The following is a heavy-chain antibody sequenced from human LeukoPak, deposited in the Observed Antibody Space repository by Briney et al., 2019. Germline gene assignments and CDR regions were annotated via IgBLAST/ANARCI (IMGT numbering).Heavy chain of an antibody. J-gene: IGHJ4*02. Sequence: ASVKVSCKASGYTFTGYYIHWVRQAPGQGLEWMGWIHPNRGNTNYALEFQGRVTMTRDTSNSTAYMELNRLTSDDTAVYYCAKVTATTFDYWGQGTLVTVSS. D-gene: IGHD2-21*02. CDR2: IHPNRGNT. CDR1: GYTFTGYY. CDR3: AKVTATTFDY. V-gene: IGHV1-2*02.